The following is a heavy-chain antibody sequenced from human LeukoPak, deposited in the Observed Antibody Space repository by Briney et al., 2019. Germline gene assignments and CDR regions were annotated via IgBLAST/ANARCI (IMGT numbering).Heavy chain of an antibody. Sequence: PGGSLRLSCAASGFTFSSYGMHWVRQAPGKGLEWVAVISYDGSNKYYADSVKGRFTISRDNSKNTLYLQMNSLRAEDTAVYYCAMTLIQANWGQGTLVTVSS. V-gene: IGHV3-30*03. CDR3: AMTLIQAN. D-gene: IGHD5-18*01. J-gene: IGHJ4*02. CDR2: ISYDGSNK. CDR1: GFTFSSYG.